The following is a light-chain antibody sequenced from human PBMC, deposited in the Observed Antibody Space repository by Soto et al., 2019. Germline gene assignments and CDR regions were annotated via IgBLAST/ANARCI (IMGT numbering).Light chain of an antibody. Sequence: QSVLTQSPSASASLGASVKLTCTLSSGHSSYAIAWHQQQPEKGPRYLMRLNSDGSHSKGDGIPDRFAGSSSGAARYLTISSLQCEDEADWSCQTWGSGMHVVFGGGTKLAVL. CDR3: QTWGSGMHVV. CDR1: SGHSSYA. J-gene: IGLJ2*01. V-gene: IGLV4-69*01. CDR2: LNSDGSH.